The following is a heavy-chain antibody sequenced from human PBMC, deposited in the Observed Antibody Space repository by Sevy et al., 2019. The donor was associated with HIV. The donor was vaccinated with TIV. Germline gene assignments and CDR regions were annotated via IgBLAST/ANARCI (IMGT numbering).Heavy chain of an antibody. CDR1: GFTFSIYS. Sequence: GGSLRLSCAASGFTFSIYSMNWVRQAPGKGLEWVSSSSSSSNYIYNADSVKGRFTISKDNAKNSPDLQMNSLRAEETAGYYCARDGGRITMVQGVLAYYHGMDVWGQGTTVTVSS. CDR3: ARDGGRITMVQGVLAYYHGMDV. CDR2: SSSSSNYI. J-gene: IGHJ6*02. V-gene: IGHV3-21*01. D-gene: IGHD3-10*01.